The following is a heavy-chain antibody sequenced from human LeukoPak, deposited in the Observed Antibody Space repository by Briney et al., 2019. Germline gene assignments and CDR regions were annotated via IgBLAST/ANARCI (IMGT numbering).Heavy chain of an antibody. V-gene: IGHV3-9*01. Sequence: GRSLRLSCAASGFIFDDYAMHWVRQAPGKGLEWVSGISWNSGSLAYADSVKGRFTISRDNAKNSLYLQMNSLRTEDTALYYCARRLGGDQGYLDLWGRGTLATVSS. CDR1: GFIFDDYA. CDR3: ARRLGGDQGYLDL. J-gene: IGHJ2*01. D-gene: IGHD3-10*01. CDR2: ISWNSGSL.